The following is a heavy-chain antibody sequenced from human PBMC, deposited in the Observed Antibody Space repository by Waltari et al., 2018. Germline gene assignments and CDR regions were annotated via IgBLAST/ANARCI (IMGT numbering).Heavy chain of an antibody. CDR2: TYDRSKWYN. V-gene: IGHV6-1*01. Sequence: QVQLQQSGPGLVKPSQTLSLTCAISGDSVSSNSAAWNWIRQSPSRGLEWLGRTYDRSKWYNDYAVAVKSRITINPDTSKNQFSLQLNSVTPEDTAVYYCARERMEQWLPQGYFDYWGQGTLVTVSS. J-gene: IGHJ4*02. CDR3: ARERMEQWLPQGYFDY. D-gene: IGHD6-19*01. CDR1: GDSVSSNSAA.